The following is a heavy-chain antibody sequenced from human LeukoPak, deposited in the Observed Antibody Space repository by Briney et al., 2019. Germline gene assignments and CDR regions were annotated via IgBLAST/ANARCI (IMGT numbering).Heavy chain of an antibody. V-gene: IGHV4-39*01. CDR3: ARHDPYGSSAPPFDY. Sequence: ASETLSLTCTVSGGSISSSSYYWGWIRQPPGKGLEWIGSIYYSGSTNYNPSLKSRVTISVDTSKNQFSLKLNSVTAADTAVYFCARHDPYGSSAPPFDYWGQGILVTVSS. D-gene: IGHD6-19*01. CDR1: GGSISSSSYY. CDR2: IYYSGST. J-gene: IGHJ4*02.